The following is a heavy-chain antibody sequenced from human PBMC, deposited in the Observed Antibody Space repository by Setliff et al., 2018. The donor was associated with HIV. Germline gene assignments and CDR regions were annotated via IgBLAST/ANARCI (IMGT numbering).Heavy chain of an antibody. V-gene: IGHV4-59*11. CDR3: ARDHNSGTLHAFDL. CDR1: GDPINSHY. J-gene: IGHJ6*04. D-gene: IGHD1-26*01. Sequence: PSETLSLTCTVSGDPINSHYWSWIRQPPGEGLEWIGHISYSEYTNYNPSLKSRVTISLDTSKKHFSLDLYSVTAADTAVYYCARDHNSGTLHAFDLWGKGTTVTVSS. CDR2: ISYSEYT.